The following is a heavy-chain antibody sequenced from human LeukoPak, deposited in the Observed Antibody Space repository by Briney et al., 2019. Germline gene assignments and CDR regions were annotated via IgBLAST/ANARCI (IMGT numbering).Heavy chain of an antibody. CDR1: GGSISSYY. CDR3: ARDEKMGSGYYYVLDYYYMDV. J-gene: IGHJ6*03. V-gene: IGHV4-4*07. D-gene: IGHD3-22*01. CDR2: IYTSGST. Sequence: PSETLSLTCTVSGGSISSYYWSRIRQPAGKGLEWIGRIYTSGSTNYNPSLKSRVTMSVDTSKNQFSLKLSSVTAADTAVYYCARDEKMGSGYYYVLDYYYMDVWGKGTTVTVSS.